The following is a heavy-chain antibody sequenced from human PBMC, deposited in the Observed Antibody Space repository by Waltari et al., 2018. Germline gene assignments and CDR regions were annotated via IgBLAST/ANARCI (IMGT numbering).Heavy chain of an antibody. Sequence: EVQLVESGGGLIQPGGSLRLSCAASGFTVSSNYMSWVRQAPGKGLEWVSVIYSGVRTYDADAVKGRFTISRDNAKNTLYLQMNSLRAEDTAVYYCARYSSSWYGMDVWGQGTTVTVSS. J-gene: IGHJ6*02. CDR3: ARYSSSWYGMDV. D-gene: IGHD6-13*01. V-gene: IGHV3-53*01. CDR1: GFTVSSNY. CDR2: IYSGVRT.